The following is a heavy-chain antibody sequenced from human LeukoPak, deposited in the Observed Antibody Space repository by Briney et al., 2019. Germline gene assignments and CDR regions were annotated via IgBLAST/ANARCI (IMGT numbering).Heavy chain of an antibody. CDR1: GVSISSYY. V-gene: IGHV4-59*01. CDR3: ARENGYNYDY. D-gene: IGHD5-24*01. CDR2: IYYTGST. Sequence: SETLSLTCTVSGVSISSYYWSWIRQPPGKGLEWIGSIYYTGSTNYNPSLKSRGTISVDTSKNQISLKLSSVTAAETAVYYCARENGYNYDYWGQGTLVTVSS. J-gene: IGHJ4*02.